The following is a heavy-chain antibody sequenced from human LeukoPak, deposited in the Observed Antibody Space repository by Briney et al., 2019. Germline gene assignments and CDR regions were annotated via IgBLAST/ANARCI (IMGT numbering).Heavy chain of an antibody. Sequence: GGSLRLSCAASGFTFSSYWMHWVRQAPGKGLVWVSRINSDGSSTSYADSVKGRFTIPRDNAKNTLYLQMNSLRAEGTAVYYCARDRGAYCSGGSCYSRNWFDPWGQGTLVTVSS. V-gene: IGHV3-74*01. CDR2: INSDGSST. D-gene: IGHD2-15*01. J-gene: IGHJ5*02. CDR3: ARDRGAYCSGGSCYSRNWFDP. CDR1: GFTFSSYW.